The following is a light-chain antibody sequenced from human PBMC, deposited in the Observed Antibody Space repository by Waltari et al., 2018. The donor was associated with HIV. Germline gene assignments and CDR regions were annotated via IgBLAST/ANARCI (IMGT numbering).Light chain of an antibody. CDR2: GNS. CDR3: QSYDRSLSAWV. J-gene: IGLJ3*02. Sequence: QSVLAQPPSVSGAPGQRVTISCTGSSSNIGADYHVYWYQHLPGTAPKLLIYGNSNRPSGVPNRFSGSKSDTSASLAITGLRAEDEADYYCQSYDRSLSAWVFGGGTRLNVL. CDR1: SSNIGADYH. V-gene: IGLV1-40*01.